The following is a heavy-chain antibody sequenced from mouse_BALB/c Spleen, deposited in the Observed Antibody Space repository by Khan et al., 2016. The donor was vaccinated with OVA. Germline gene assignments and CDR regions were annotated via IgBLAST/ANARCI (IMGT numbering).Heavy chain of an antibody. CDR1: GYSITSNYA. J-gene: IGHJ4*01. D-gene: IGHD1-1*01. CDR2: ISYSGST. V-gene: IGHV3-2*02. Sequence: EVQLQESGPGLVKPSQSLSLTCTVTGYSITSNYAWNWIRQFPGNQLEWMGYISYSGSTNYNPSLKSRTSFTRDTSKNQFFLQLNSVTTEDTATYYCARGNYYGYAMDYWGQGTSITVSS. CDR3: ARGNYYGYAMDY.